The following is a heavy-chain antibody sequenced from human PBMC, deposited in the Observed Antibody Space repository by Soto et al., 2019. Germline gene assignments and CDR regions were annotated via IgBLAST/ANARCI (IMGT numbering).Heavy chain of an antibody. CDR1: GGSVSSGSYY. CDR2: IYYSGST. CDR3: ARDHPYYDFWSGYQTTYWYFDL. D-gene: IGHD3-3*01. Sequence: QVQLQESGPGLVKPSETLSLTCTVSGGSVSSGSYYWSWIRQPPGKVLEWIGYIYYSGSTNYNPSLKSRATISVDTSKNQFSLKLSSVTAADTAVYYCARDHPYYDFWSGYQTTYWYFDLWGRGTLVTVSS. V-gene: IGHV4-61*01. J-gene: IGHJ2*01.